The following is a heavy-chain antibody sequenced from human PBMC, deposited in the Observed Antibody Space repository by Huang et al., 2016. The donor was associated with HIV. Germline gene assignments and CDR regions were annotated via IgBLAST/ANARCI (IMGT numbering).Heavy chain of an antibody. V-gene: IGHV3-48*02. CDR1: GFTLSAYS. CDR3: ATSYGYFPH. CDR2: INNKCSKI. Sequence: EVQLVESGGGLVQPGGSLTLSCAASGFTLSAYSRIWVRQTPGKGLDWVSYINNKCSKIFYAESVKGRFTSSRDNAKNSLYLQMNSLRDDDTAVFYCATSYGYFPHWGQGTLVTVSS. J-gene: IGHJ1*01. D-gene: IGHD5-18*01.